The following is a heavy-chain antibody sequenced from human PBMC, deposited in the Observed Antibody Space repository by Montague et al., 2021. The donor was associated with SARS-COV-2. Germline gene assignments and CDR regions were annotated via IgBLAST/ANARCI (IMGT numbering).Heavy chain of an antibody. CDR1: CGFINNYY. CDR3: ARGLGANLDY. Sequence: SETLSLTCTVSCGFINNYYWNWIRQSPDKGLEWIGFVFYTGLNKYNPSLESRVTISLDTSGNQFSLRLTSVTAADTAVYFCARGLGANLDYWGQGILVTV. J-gene: IGHJ4*02. CDR2: VFYTGLN. V-gene: IGHV4-59*01. D-gene: IGHD1-26*01.